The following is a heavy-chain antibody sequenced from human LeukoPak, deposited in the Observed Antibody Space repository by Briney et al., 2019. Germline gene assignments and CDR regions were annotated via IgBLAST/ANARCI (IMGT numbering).Heavy chain of an antibody. J-gene: IGHJ4*02. D-gene: IGHD1-26*01. CDR1: GYSFTSSW. Sequence: GESLKISCKGSGYSFTSSWIGWVRQMPGKSLEWMGIIYPGDSDTRYSPSFQGQVTISADKSISTAYLQWRSLKASDTAMYYCARPSGTYNRFDYWGQGTLATVSS. CDR3: ARPSGTYNRFDY. CDR2: IYPGDSDT. V-gene: IGHV5-51*01.